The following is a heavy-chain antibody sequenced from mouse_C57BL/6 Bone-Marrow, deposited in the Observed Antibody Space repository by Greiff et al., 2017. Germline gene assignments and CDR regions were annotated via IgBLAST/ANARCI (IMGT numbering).Heavy chain of an antibody. J-gene: IGHJ3*01. V-gene: IGHV14-4*01. CDR3: TRGMASWFAY. CDR2: IDPENGDT. CDR1: GFNIKDDY. D-gene: IGHD2-3*01. Sequence: VQLKESGAELVRPGASVKLSCTASGFNIKDDYMHWVKQRPEQGLEWIGWIDPENGDTEYASKFQGKATITADTSSNTAYRQRSSLTSEDTSVYYCTRGMASWFAYWGQGTLVTVSA.